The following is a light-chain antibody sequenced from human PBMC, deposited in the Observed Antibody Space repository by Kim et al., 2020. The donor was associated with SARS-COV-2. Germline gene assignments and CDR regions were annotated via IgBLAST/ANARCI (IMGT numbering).Light chain of an antibody. Sequence: EIVLTQSPVTLSLSPGERATLSCRASQSVGSYLAWYQQKPGQAPRLLIYDAYKRATGIPARFSGSGSGTDFTLTINSLEPEDFAVYYCQQRSDWRRTFGQGTKVDIK. CDR2: DAY. CDR3: QQRSDWRRT. CDR1: QSVGSY. V-gene: IGKV3-11*01. J-gene: IGKJ1*01.